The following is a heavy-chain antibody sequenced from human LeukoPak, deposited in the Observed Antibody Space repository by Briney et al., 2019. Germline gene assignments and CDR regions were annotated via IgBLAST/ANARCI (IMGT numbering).Heavy chain of an antibody. V-gene: IGHV3-7*01. D-gene: IGHD1-1*01. CDR3: ARLPTTPTFDY. Sequence: GESLRLSCAASGFTFSNYWMSWVRQTPGKGLECVANIKPDGSDRYYVDSVKGRFTISRDNAKNSLYLQINSLRADDTAVYYCARLPTTPTFDYWGQGTLVTVSS. CDR1: GFTFSNYW. CDR2: IKPDGSDR. J-gene: IGHJ4*02.